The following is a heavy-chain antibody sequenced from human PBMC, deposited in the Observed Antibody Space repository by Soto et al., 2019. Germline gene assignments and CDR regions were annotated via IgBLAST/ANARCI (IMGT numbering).Heavy chain of an antibody. CDR1: GFIFSTYT. CDR2: ISSSSRDI. J-gene: IGHJ6*02. CDR3: ARGSWGGDGIDV. V-gene: IGHV3-21*01. D-gene: IGHD3-16*01. Sequence: KPVGSLRLSCAASGFIFSTYTINWVRQAPGKGLEWVASISSSSRDIFYADSVKARFTISRDNANSSVDLQMNSLRVGDTAIYYCARGSWGGDGIDVWGQRTTVTVSS.